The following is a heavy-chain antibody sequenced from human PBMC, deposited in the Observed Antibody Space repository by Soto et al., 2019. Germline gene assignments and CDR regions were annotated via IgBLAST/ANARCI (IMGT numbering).Heavy chain of an antibody. CDR1: GGSISDKY. CDR2: IYYSGST. Sequence: LSLTCTVSGGSISDKYWSWIRQSPGKGLEWIGYIYYSGSTNSNPSLKSRVTISIDPSKNQFSLKLRSVTPADTAVYYCARDSPGYYDPWGQGTQVTVSS. CDR3: ARDSPGYYDP. J-gene: IGHJ5*02. V-gene: IGHV4-59*13. D-gene: IGHD1-26*01.